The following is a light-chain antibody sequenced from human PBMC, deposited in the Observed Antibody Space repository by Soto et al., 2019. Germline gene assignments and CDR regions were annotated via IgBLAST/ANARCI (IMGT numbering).Light chain of an antibody. CDR2: EVI. V-gene: IGLV2-14*01. J-gene: IGLJ2*01. CDR3: SSYTSGTTQEL. CDR1: NSDVGGYNY. Sequence: QSALTQPASVSGSPGQSITISCTGTNSDVGGYNYVSWYQHHPGKAPKLIIYEVINRPSGVSNRFSGSKSADTASLTISGLQAEDEADYYCSSYTSGTTQELFGGGTKLTVL.